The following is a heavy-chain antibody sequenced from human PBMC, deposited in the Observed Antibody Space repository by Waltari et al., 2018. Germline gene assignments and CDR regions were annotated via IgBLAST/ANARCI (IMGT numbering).Heavy chain of an antibody. CDR1: GASVRGDY. CDR3: ARQIGGRLLWDY. J-gene: IGHJ4*02. CDR2: MSHSGAL. D-gene: IGHD2-21*02. V-gene: IGHV4-59*02. Sequence: QVQLQESGPGLLNPSETLSLTCSVSGASVRGDYWSWIRQPPGKGLEFIAYMSHSGALIKNPSLKSRVTISLDTSKNQFSLNLDSVTAADTAVYYCARQIGGRLLWDYWGQGTLVVVSS.